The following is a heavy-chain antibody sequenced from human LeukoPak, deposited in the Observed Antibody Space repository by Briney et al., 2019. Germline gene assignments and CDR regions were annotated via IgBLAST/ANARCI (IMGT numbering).Heavy chain of an antibody. CDR1: GFTFSSYA. V-gene: IGHV3-15*01. Sequence: GGSLRLSCAASGFTFSSYAMSWVRQAPGKGLEWVGRIKSKTDGGTTDYAAPVKGRFTISRDDSKNTLYLQMNSLKTEDTAVYYCTTDIYCSGGSCYRYFDLWGRGTLVTVSS. D-gene: IGHD2-15*01. CDR3: TTDIYCSGGSCYRYFDL. CDR2: IKSKTDGGTT. J-gene: IGHJ2*01.